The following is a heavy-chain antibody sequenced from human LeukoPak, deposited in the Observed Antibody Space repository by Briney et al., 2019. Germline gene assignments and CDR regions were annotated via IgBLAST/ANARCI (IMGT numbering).Heavy chain of an antibody. CDR2: ISWNSGNT. Sequence: GGSLRLSCAASGFTFNNHAMHWVRQAPGKGLEWVAGISWNSGNTCYADSVKGRFTISRDNAKNSLDLQMNSLRAEDTAVYYCAKVGYYYDGSGYYGGGYFDYWGQGTLVTVSS. V-gene: IGHV3-9*01. J-gene: IGHJ4*02. CDR1: GFTFNNHA. CDR3: AKVGYYYDGSGYYGGGYFDY. D-gene: IGHD3-22*01.